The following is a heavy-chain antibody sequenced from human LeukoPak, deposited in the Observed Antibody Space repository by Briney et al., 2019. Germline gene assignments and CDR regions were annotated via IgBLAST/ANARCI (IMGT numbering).Heavy chain of an antibody. CDR2: ISNNGGST. J-gene: IGHJ4*02. Sequence: PGGSLRLSCSASGFTFSSYAMHWVRQAPGKGLEYVSAISNNGGSTYYADSVKGRFTISRDNSKNTLYLQMSRLRAEDTAVYYCVKGVLGYSSSWYDYWGQGTLVTVSS. D-gene: IGHD6-13*01. V-gene: IGHV3-64D*06. CDR3: VKGVLGYSSSWYDY. CDR1: GFTFSSYA.